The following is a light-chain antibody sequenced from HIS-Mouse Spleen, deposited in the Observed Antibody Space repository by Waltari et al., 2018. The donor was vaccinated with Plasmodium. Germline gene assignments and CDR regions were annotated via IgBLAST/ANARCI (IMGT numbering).Light chain of an antibody. CDR3: CSYAGSYTWV. CDR2: DVS. Sequence: QSALTQPRSVSGSPGQSVTISCTGTSSDVGGDNYVSWYQQHPGKAPQLMIYDVSKRPSGVPDHFSGSKSGNTASLTIAGLQAEDEADYYCCSYAGSYTWVFGGGTKLTVL. V-gene: IGLV2-11*01. CDR1: SSDVGGDNY. J-gene: IGLJ2*01.